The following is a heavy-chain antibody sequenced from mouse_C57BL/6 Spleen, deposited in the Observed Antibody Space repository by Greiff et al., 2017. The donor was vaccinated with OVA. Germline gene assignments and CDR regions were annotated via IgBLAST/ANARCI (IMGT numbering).Heavy chain of an antibody. J-gene: IGHJ1*03. CDR1: GYTFTSYW. D-gene: IGHD1-1*01. V-gene: IGHV1-64*01. CDR3: ARGGITTVVATDWYFDV. Sequence: QVQLQQPGAGLVKPGASVKLSCKASGYTFTSYWMHWVKQGPGQGLEWIGMIHPNSGSTNYNEKFKSKATLTVDKSSSTAYMQLSSLTSEDSAVYYCARGGITTVVATDWYFDVWGTGTTVTVSS. CDR2: IHPNSGST.